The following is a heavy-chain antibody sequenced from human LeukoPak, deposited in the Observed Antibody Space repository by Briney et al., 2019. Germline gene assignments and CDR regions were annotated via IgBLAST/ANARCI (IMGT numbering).Heavy chain of an antibody. CDR3: AREKVWFGELNYYYYYGMDV. V-gene: IGHV3-7*01. CDR2: IKQDGSEK. J-gene: IGHJ6*02. D-gene: IGHD3-10*01. CDR1: GFTFSSYW. Sequence: GGSLRLSCAAPGFTFSSYWMSWVRQAPGKGLEWVANIKQDGSEKYYVDSVKGRFTISRDNAKNSLYLQMNSLRAEDTAVYYCAREKVWFGELNYYYYYGMDVWGQGTTVTVSS.